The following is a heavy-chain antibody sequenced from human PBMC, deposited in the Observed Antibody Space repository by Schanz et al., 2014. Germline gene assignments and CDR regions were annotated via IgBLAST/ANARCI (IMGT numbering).Heavy chain of an antibody. CDR2: ISGAGGST. J-gene: IGHJ4*02. CDR3: AKGKDSPYYFDD. Sequence: QVQLVESGGGVVQPGRSRRLSCEASGFTFSSYGMHWVRQAPGKGLEWVAGISGAGGSTYYVDSVKGRFTISRDNSRNTMYLQMTGLRAEDTAIYYCAKGKDSPYYFDDWGQGTLVTVSS. D-gene: IGHD2-15*01. CDR1: GFTFSSYG. V-gene: IGHV3-33*06.